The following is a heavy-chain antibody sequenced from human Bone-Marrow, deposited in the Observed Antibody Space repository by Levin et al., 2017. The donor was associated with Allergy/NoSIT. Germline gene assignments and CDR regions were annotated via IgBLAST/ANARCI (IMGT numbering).Heavy chain of an antibody. Sequence: QSGGSLRLSCAASGFDLREYAMNWVRQAPGKGLEWVSGISGSGGATYYADSVKGRFTISGDNSKNTVYLQMNSLRAEDTAVYYCAKDRYCTSATCPVDYWGQGTLVTVSS. CDR1: GFDLREYA. D-gene: IGHD2-2*01. V-gene: IGHV3-23*01. J-gene: IGHJ4*02. CDR2: ISGSGGAT. CDR3: AKDRYCTSATCPVDY.